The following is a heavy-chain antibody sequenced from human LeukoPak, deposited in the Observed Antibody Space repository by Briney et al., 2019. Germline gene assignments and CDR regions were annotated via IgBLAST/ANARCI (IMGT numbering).Heavy chain of an antibody. V-gene: IGHV1-46*01. CDR2: INPSGGST. D-gene: IGHD1-26*01. J-gene: IGHJ4*02. Sequence: ASVKVSCKASGYTFTSYGISWVRQAPGQGLEWMGIINPSGGSTSYAQKFRGRVTMTRDTSTSTVYMEVSSLRSEDTAVYYCARTGGSYFFGYWGQGTLVTVSS. CDR1: GYTFTSYG. CDR3: ARTGGSYFFGY.